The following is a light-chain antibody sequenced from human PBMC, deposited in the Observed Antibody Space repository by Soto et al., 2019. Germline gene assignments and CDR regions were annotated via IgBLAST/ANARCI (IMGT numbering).Light chain of an antibody. Sequence: EVVMTQSPVNLSVSPGERATLSCRASQSVSTHLAWYQQKPGQAPKLLIYAASTRVTGISARFSGSGSGTEFSLTISSLQSEDFAVYYCQQYNYWPPSFGPGTKVDIK. CDR2: AAS. V-gene: IGKV3-15*01. CDR1: QSVSTH. J-gene: IGKJ3*01. CDR3: QQYNYWPPS.